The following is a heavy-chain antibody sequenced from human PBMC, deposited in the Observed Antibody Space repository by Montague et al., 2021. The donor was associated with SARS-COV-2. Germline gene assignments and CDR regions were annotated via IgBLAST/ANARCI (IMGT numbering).Heavy chain of an antibody. CDR3: ASTYYYASGSLFDP. CDR2: FYTSGST. V-gene: IGHV4-61*02. J-gene: IGHJ5*02. D-gene: IGHD3-10*01. CDR1: GGSISSANYY. Sequence: TLSLTCTVSGGSISSANYYWSWIRRPAGKGLEWIGRFYTSGSTNSNPSLKSRVAISADTSKNQFSLKLSSVTAADTAVYYCASTYYYASGSLFDPWGQGTLVTVSS.